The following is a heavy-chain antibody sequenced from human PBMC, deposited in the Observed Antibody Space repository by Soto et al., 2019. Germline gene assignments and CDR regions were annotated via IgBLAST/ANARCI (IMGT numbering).Heavy chain of an antibody. V-gene: IGHV4-39*07. J-gene: IGHJ6*03. CDR3: ARGREVTKLRYYYYYMDV. Sequence: SETLSLTCTVSSGPFSGGNYYWGWVRQPPGKGLEWIAEIHHSGNTNYNPSLKSRVTISVDTSKNHFSLKLSSVTAADTAVYYCARGREVTKLRYYYYYMDVWGKGTTVTVSS. CDR2: IHHSGNT. D-gene: IGHD3-10*01. CDR1: SGPFSGGNYY.